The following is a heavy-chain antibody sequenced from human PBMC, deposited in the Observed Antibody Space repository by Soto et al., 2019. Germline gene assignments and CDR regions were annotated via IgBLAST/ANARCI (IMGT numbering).Heavy chain of an antibody. CDR2: IGYDGNNK. CDR3: ARGGVTGIVGIFGSPLDI. J-gene: IGHJ3*02. CDR1: GFSFTTYG. D-gene: IGHD1-1*01. V-gene: IGHV3-33*01. Sequence: QVHLVESGGGWVQPGRSLRLSCEATGFSFTTYGMHWVRQAPGKGLEWVAVIGYDGNNKYYAYSVEGRFTISRDNSKNTVYLQMESLRGDDTAVYYCARGGVTGIVGIFGSPLDIWGQGTVVTVSS.